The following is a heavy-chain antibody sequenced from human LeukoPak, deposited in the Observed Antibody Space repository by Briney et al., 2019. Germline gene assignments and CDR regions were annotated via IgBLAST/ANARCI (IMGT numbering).Heavy chain of an antibody. D-gene: IGHD3-3*01. CDR1: GFPFSSYT. J-gene: IGHJ3*02. CDR2: ITGSSNYI. CDR3: ARDTWSGGAFDI. Sequence: GGSLRLSCAASGFPFSSYTMNWVRQAPGKGLEWVSSITGSSNYIYYRDSVKGRSTISRENAKNSLNLQLNSLRAEDTAVYYCARDTWSGGAFDIWGQGTMVTVSS. V-gene: IGHV3-21*01.